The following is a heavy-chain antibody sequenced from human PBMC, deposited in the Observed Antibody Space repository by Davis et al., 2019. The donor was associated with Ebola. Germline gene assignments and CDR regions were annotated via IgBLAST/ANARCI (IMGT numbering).Heavy chain of an antibody. D-gene: IGHD5-12*01. Sequence: SETLSLTCAAYGGSFSGYYWSWIRQPPGKGLEWIGAINHSGSTNYNPSLKSRVTISVDTSKNQFSLKLSAVTAADTAVYYCARAQGRYSGYVDPWGQGTLVTVSS. CDR3: ARAQGRYSGYVDP. CDR2: INHSGST. CDR1: GGSFSGYY. V-gene: IGHV4-34*01. J-gene: IGHJ5*02.